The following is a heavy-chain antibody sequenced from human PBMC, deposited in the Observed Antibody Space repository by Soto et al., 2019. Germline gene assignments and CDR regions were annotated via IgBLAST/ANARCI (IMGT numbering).Heavy chain of an antibody. J-gene: IGHJ6*02. CDR1: GGTFSSYA. D-gene: IGHD2-2*02. CDR2: IIPIFGTA. V-gene: IGHV1-69*13. Sequence: ASVKVSCKASGGTFSSYAISWVRQAPGQGLEWMGGIIPIFGTANYAQKFQGRVTITADESTSTAYMELSSLRSEDTAVYYCARAKGGKYCSSNSCYNRYYYYGMDVWGQGTTVTVSS. CDR3: ARAKGGKYCSSNSCYNRYYYYGMDV.